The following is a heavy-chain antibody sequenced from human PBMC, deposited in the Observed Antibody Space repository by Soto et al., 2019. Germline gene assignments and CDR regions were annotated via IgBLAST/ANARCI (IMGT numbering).Heavy chain of an antibody. J-gene: IGHJ4*02. D-gene: IGHD3-9*01. CDR1: GFSFSGYT. V-gene: IGHV3-23*01. CDR2: INGGGGTT. Sequence: DVQLLEFGGHLIQPGESLRLSCAASGFSFSGYTMNWVRQAQGKGLEWISGINGGGGTTYYADSVKGRFTISRDDSKNILYLQMNSPRAEDTAIYYCAKDRHPDGIWTFDYWGRGTLVTVSS. CDR3: AKDRHPDGIWTFDY.